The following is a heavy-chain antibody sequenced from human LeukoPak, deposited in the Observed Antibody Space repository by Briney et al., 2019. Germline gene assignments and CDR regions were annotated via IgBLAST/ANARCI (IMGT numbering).Heavy chain of an antibody. CDR1: GGAISTYY. CDR3: ARAGGYDTNALDS. J-gene: IGHJ4*02. D-gene: IGHD2-8*01. V-gene: IGHV4-59*08. Sequence: SETLSLTCAVSGGAISTYYWTWIRQPPGKELEWIGYVHYSGSTNSNPSLNTRVTMSVDMSKNHFSLNLNSVTAADTAVYYCARAGGYDTNALDSWGPGTLVTVSS. CDR2: VHYSGST.